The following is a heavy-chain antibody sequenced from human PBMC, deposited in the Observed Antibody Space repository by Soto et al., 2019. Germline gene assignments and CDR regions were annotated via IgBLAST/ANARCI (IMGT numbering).Heavy chain of an antibody. CDR3: AREVRFLEWLLSDYYYYGMDV. CDR2: IYYSGST. Sequence: SETLSLTCTVSGGSISSGGYYWSWIRQHPGKGLEWIGYIYYSGSTYYNPSLKSRVTISVDTSKNQFSLKLSSVTAADTAVYYCAREVRFLEWLLSDYYYYGMDVWGQGTTVTVS. CDR1: GGSISSGGYY. D-gene: IGHD3-3*01. J-gene: IGHJ6*02. V-gene: IGHV4-31*03.